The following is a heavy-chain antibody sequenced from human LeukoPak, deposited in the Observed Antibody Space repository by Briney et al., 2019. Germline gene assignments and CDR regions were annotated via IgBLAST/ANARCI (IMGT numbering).Heavy chain of an antibody. CDR3: GSGIAATFELYSDY. D-gene: IGHD2-15*01. Sequence: ASVKVSCKASGYTFTKYGITWVRQAPGQGLEWMGWNSCYNGNTNYAQKLQGRVTMTTDTSTSTAYMELRSLRSDDTALYYCGSGIAATFELYSDYWGQGTLVTVSS. V-gene: IGHV1-18*01. CDR2: NSCYNGNT. J-gene: IGHJ4*02. CDR1: GYTFTKYG.